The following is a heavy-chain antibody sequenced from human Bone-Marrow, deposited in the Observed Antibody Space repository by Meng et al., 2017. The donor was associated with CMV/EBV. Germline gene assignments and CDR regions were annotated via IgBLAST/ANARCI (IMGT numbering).Heavy chain of an antibody. D-gene: IGHD2-15*01. CDR2: ISWNSDTI. CDR1: GFRFDDYA. V-gene: IGHV3-9*01. J-gene: IGHJ2*01. CDR3: AKDFKWGPPEGFCNGGTCYSGWYFDL. Sequence: GGSPRLSCAASGFRFDDYAIHWVRQAPGKGLEWVSGISWNSDTIDYADSVKGRFTISRDNGKSSLYLRMDSLRAEDTAFYYCAKDFKWGPPEGFCNGGTCYSGWYFDLWGRGTLVTVSS.